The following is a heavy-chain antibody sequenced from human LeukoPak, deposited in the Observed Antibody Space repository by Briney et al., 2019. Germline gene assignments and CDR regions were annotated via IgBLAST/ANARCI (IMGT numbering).Heavy chain of an antibody. J-gene: IGHJ5*02. Sequence: SVKVSCKASGGTFSSYAISWVRQAPGQGLEWMGGIIPIFGTANYAQKFQGRVTITADESASTAYMELSGLRSEDTAVYYCARVITSGGVIVPFDPWGQGTLVTVSS. CDR1: GGTFSSYA. CDR3: ARVITSGGVIVPFDP. D-gene: IGHD3-16*02. CDR2: IIPIFGTA. V-gene: IGHV1-69*13.